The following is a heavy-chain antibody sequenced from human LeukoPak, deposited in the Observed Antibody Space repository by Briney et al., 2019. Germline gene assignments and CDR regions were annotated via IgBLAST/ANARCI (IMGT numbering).Heavy chain of an antibody. J-gene: IGHJ3*02. D-gene: IGHD6-6*01. CDR2: INPNSGGT. CDR1: GYTFTGQY. Sequence: GASVKVSCKASGYTFTGQYIHWVRQAPGQGLEWMGWINPNSGGTNYAQKFQGRVTMTTDTSISTAYMELRRLRSDDTAVYFCARQYSSYAFDIWGQGTMVTVSS. CDR3: ARQYSSYAFDI. V-gene: IGHV1-2*02.